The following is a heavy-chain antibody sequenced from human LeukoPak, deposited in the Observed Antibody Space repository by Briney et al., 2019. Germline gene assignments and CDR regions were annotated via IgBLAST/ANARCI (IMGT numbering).Heavy chain of an antibody. J-gene: IGHJ4*02. CDR1: GGSITSSSYY. V-gene: IGHV4-39*01. D-gene: IGHD2-21*01. Sequence: PSETLSLTCTVSGGSITSSSYYWGWTRQSPGKGLEWIGDIYYSGGTYYNPSLKSRVTISVDTSKNQFSLKLNSVTAADTAVYYCASYWGAGDVTYYFDYWGQGTLVTVSS. CDR3: ASYWGAGDVTYYFDY. CDR2: IYYSGGT.